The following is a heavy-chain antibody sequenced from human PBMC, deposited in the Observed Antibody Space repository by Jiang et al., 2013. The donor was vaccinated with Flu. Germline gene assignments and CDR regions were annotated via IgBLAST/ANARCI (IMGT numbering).Heavy chain of an antibody. D-gene: IGHD3-3*01. CDR2: IYYSGST. CDR1: GGSISSGGYY. V-gene: IGHV4-31*03. J-gene: IGHJ6*02. CDR3: ARSFWSGYLNYGMDV. Sequence: LVKPSQTLSLTCTVSGGSISSGGYYWSWIRQHPGKGLEWIGYIYYSGSTYYNPSLKSRVTISVDTSKNQFSLKLSSVTAADTAVYYCARSFWSGYLNYGMDVWGQGTTVTVSS.